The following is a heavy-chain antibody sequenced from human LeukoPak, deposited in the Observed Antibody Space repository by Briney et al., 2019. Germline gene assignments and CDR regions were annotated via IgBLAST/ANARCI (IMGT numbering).Heavy chain of an antibody. CDR1: GFTFSDYY. CDR2: ISSSSSTI. CDR3: AREYCSSTSCYSYYYMDV. J-gene: IGHJ6*03. Sequence: PGGSLRLSCAASGFTFSDYYMSWIRQAPGKGLEWVSYISSSSSTIYYADSVKGRFTISRDNAKNSLYLQMNSLRAEDTAVYYCAREYCSSTSCYSYYYMDVWGKGTTVTVSS. V-gene: IGHV3-11*04. D-gene: IGHD2-2*01.